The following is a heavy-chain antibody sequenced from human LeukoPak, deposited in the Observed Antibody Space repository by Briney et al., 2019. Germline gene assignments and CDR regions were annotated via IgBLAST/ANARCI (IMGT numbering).Heavy chain of an antibody. Sequence: PGGSQRLSCAASGFTFSSYAMSWVRQAPGKGLEWVSGISGSDGSTYYADSVKGRFTISRDNSKNTLYLQVNSLRAEDTAVYYCARAGNTRFDYWGQGTLVTVSS. D-gene: IGHD2/OR15-2a*01. CDR3: ARAGNTRFDY. V-gene: IGHV3-23*01. J-gene: IGHJ4*02. CDR1: GFTFSSYA. CDR2: ISGSDGST.